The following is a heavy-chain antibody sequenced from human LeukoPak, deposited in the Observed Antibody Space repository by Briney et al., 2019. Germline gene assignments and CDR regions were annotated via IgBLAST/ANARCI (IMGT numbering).Heavy chain of an antibody. Sequence: GESLKISCKGSGYSFSSYWIAWVRQMPGKGLEWMGIIYPGDSDTTYSPSFQGQVTISADRSISTAYLQWNSLRASDTAMYYCARAARVYYDFWSGYPLYYYGMDVWGQGTTVTVSS. CDR1: GYSFSSYW. D-gene: IGHD3-3*01. CDR2: IYPGDSDT. V-gene: IGHV5-51*01. CDR3: ARAARVYYDFWSGYPLYYYGMDV. J-gene: IGHJ6*02.